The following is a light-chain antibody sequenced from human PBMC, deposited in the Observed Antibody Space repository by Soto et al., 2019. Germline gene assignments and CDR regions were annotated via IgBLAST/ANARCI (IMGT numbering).Light chain of an antibody. CDR2: DAS. J-gene: IGKJ1*01. CDR1: QSISNW. Sequence: MTQSPATLSVTPGGRATLSCRASQSISNWLAWYQQKPGKAPKLLIYDASSLESGVPSRFSGSGSGTEFTLTISSLQPDDFATYYCQQYNSYSRTFGQGTKVDIK. V-gene: IGKV1-5*01. CDR3: QQYNSYSRT.